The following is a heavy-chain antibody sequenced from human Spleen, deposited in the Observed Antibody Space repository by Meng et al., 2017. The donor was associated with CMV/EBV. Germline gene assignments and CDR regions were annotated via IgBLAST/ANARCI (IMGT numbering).Heavy chain of an antibody. J-gene: IGHJ4*02. V-gene: IGHV3-23*01. CDR2: ISDSGGTT. CDR3: SRRGGGY. CDR1: GFTLSNYV. D-gene: IGHD2-15*01. Sequence: ETLSLTCAASGFTLSNYVMSWVRQAPGKGLEWVSGISDSGGTTYYGDSVKGRFTISRDNSNNTLYLQMNSLRAEDTAVYYCSRRGGGYWGQGTLVTVSS.